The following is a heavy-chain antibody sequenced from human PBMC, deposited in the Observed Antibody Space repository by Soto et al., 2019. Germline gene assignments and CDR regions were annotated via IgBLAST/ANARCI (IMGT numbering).Heavy chain of an antibody. V-gene: IGHV3-30*03. D-gene: IGHD6-19*01. CDR1: GFTFSSYG. Sequence: GGSVRLSCAASGFTFSSYGMHWVRQAPGKGLEWVAVISYDGSNKYYADSVKGRFTISRDNSKNTLYLQMNSLRAEDTAVYYCAREAYSSGWYIDYRGQGTLVTVSS. J-gene: IGHJ4*02. CDR2: ISYDGSNK. CDR3: AREAYSSGWYIDY.